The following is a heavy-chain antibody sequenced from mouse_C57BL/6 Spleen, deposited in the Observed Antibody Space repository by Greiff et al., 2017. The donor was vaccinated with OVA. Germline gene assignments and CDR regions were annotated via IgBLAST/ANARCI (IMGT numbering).Heavy chain of an antibody. Sequence: VQLQQSGAELVRPGASVKLSCTASGFNIKDYYMHWVKQRPEQGLEWIGRIDPEDGDTEYAPKFQGKATITADTSSNTAYLQLSSLTSEDTAVYYCARDGYYVYFDYWGQGTTLTVSS. V-gene: IGHV14-1*01. J-gene: IGHJ2*01. CDR3: ARDGYYVYFDY. D-gene: IGHD2-3*01. CDR2: IDPEDGDT. CDR1: GFNIKDYY.